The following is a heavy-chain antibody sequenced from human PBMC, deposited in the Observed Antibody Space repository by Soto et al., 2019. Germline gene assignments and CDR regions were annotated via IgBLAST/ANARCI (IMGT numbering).Heavy chain of an antibody. J-gene: IGHJ5*02. CDR2: IYPDDSDT. CDR3: ARRRFFGTLLDP. CDR1: GYRFTNNW. Sequence: PGESLKISCKGSGYRFTNNWIAWVRQMPGKGLEWMGIIYPDDSDTRYRPSFQGQVTISADKSISTAYLQWSSLRASDTATYYCARRRFFGTLLDPWGQGTLVTVSS. V-gene: IGHV5-51*01. D-gene: IGHD3-3*01.